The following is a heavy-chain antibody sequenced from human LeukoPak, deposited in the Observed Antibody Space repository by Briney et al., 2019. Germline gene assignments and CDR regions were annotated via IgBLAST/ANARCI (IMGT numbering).Heavy chain of an antibody. CDR3: ARGYDVLTGSSLDY. Sequence: ASVKVSCKASGYTFTNYAMTWVRQAPGQGLEWMGWINTNTGNPTYAQGFTGRFVFSLDTSVSTAYLQISSLRAEDTAVYYCARGYDVLTGSSLDYWGQGALVTVSS. CDR2: INTNTGNP. CDR1: GYTFTNYA. V-gene: IGHV7-4-1*02. J-gene: IGHJ4*02. D-gene: IGHD3-9*01.